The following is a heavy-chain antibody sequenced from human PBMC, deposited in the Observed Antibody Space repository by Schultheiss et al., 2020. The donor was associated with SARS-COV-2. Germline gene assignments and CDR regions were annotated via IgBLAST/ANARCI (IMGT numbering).Heavy chain of an antibody. V-gene: IGHV4-31*03. CDR1: GGSISSGGYY. Sequence: SETLSLTCTVSGGSISSGGYYWSWIRQHPGKGLEWIGYIYYSGSTYYNPSLKSRVTISVDTSKNQFSLKLSSVTAADTAVYYCARARNDYVWGRGFDPWGQGTLVTVSS. CDR2: IYYSGST. J-gene: IGHJ5*02. D-gene: IGHD3-16*01. CDR3: ARARNDYVWGRGFDP.